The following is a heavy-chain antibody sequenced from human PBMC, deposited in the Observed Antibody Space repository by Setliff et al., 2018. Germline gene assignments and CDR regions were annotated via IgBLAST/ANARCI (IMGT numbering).Heavy chain of an antibody. J-gene: IGHJ4*02. CDR3: SRLVRYCTRTTCQRLPGGEF. CDR1: GYTFNDYG. Sequence: ASVKVSCKTSGYTFNDYGIAWVRQAPGQGLEGMGWISAHTGNTYYTPKLNGRVTLTTDTSTSTAYMELRSLGSDDTAVYYCSRLVRYCTRTTCQRLPGGEFWGQGTLVTVSS. D-gene: IGHD2-8*01. CDR2: ISAHTGNT. V-gene: IGHV1-18*01.